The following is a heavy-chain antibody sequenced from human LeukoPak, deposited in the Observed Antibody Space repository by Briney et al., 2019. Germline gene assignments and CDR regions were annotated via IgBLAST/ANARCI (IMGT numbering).Heavy chain of an antibody. J-gene: IGHJ4*02. Sequence: PGGSLRLSCAASGFXFSSYTINWVRQAPGKGLEWVSAISGSGGSTYYADSVKGRFTISRDNSKNTLYLQMNSLRAEDTAVYYCAKVGTAMDHFDYWGQGTLVTVSA. CDR2: ISGSGGST. D-gene: IGHD5-18*01. CDR1: GFXFSSYT. CDR3: AKVGTAMDHFDY. V-gene: IGHV3-23*01.